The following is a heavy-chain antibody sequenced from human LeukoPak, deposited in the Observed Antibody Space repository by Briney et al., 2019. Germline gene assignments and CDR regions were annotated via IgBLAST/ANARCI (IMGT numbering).Heavy chain of an antibody. V-gene: IGHV1-69*06. D-gene: IGHD3-22*01. CDR2: IIPIFGTA. CDR3: ARATVDYDSSGYYLTGFDY. Sequence: SVKVSCKASGGTFSSYAISWVRQAPGQGLEWMGGIIPIFGTANYAQKFQGRVTITADKSTSTAYMELSSLRSEDTAVYYCARATVDYDSSGYYLTGFDYWGQGTLVTVSS. J-gene: IGHJ4*02. CDR1: GGTFSSYA.